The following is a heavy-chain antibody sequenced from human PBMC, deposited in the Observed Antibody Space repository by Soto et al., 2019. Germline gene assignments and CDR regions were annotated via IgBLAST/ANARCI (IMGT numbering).Heavy chain of an antibody. J-gene: IGHJ4*02. Sequence: GGSLRLSCAASGFTFSSYAMSWVRQAPGKGLEWVSAISGSGGSTYYADSVKGRFTISRDNSKNTLYLQMNSLRAEDTAVYYCAKDARTMVWGVSRTRAFDYGGPGSRVSVSS. CDR3: AKDARTMVWGVSRTRAFDY. CDR1: GFTFSSYA. V-gene: IGHV3-23*01. CDR2: ISGSGGST. D-gene: IGHD3-10*01.